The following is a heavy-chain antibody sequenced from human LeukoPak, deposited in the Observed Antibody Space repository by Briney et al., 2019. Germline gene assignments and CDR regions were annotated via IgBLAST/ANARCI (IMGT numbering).Heavy chain of an antibody. CDR2: INHSGST. CDR1: GGSFSGYY. V-gene: IGHV4-34*01. D-gene: IGHD3-22*01. Sequence: PSETLSLTCAVYGGSFSGYYWSWIRQPPGKGLEWIGEINHSGSTNYNPSLKSRVTISVDTSKNQFSLKLSSVTAADTAVYYRARGDSFYDSSGLGYWGQGTLVTVSS. J-gene: IGHJ4*02. CDR3: ARGDSFYDSSGLGY.